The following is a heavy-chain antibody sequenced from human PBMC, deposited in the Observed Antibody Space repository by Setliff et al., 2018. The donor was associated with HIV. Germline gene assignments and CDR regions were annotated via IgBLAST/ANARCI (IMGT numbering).Heavy chain of an antibody. Sequence: PGGSLRLSCAASEFTFSSYWMHWVRQNPGKGLVWISHINSDGSSTTYADSVKGRFTISRDNAKNTLYLQMNSLRAEDTAVYYCARGMASGWSRDTFDIWGQGTMVNVSS. D-gene: IGHD6-19*01. CDR1: EFTFSSYW. CDR3: ARGMASGWSRDTFDI. V-gene: IGHV3-74*01. J-gene: IGHJ3*02. CDR2: INSDGSST.